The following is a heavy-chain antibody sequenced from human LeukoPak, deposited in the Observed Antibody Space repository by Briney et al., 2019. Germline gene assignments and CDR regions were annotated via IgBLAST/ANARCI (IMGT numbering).Heavy chain of an antibody. CDR2: ISAYNGNT. D-gene: IGHD3-10*01. V-gene: IGHV1-18*01. CDR1: GYAFTSYG. J-gene: IGHJ4*02. Sequence: GASVKVSCKASGYAFTSYGISWVRQAPGQGLEWMGWISAYNGNTNYAQKLQGRVTMTTDTSTSTAYMELRSLRSDDTAVYYCARAYGSGSYYPFDYWGQGTLVTVSS. CDR3: ARAYGSGSYYPFDY.